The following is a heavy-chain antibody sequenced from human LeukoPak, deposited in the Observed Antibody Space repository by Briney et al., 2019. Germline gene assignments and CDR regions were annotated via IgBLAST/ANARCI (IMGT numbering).Heavy chain of an antibody. V-gene: IGHV4-61*02. CDR3: ARNHKGYSYVADAFDI. CDR1: GGSISRGSYY. CDR2: IYTSGST. D-gene: IGHD5-18*01. J-gene: IGHJ3*02. Sequence: PSETLSLTCTVSGGSISRGSYYWSWIRQPAGKGLEWIGRIYTSGSTNYNPSLKSRVTISVDTSKNQFSLKLSSATAADTAVYYCARNHKGYSYVADAFDIWGQGTMVTVSS.